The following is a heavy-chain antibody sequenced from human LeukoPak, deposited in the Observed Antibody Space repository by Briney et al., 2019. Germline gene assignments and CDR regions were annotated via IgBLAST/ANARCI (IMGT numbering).Heavy chain of an antibody. Sequence: PSETLSLTCTVSGGSISSSSYYWGWIRQPPGKGLEWIGSMYYSGSTYSNPSLKSRVTISGDTSKNQFSLKLSSVTAADTAVYYCARASTTYEFWSGPNWFDPWGQGTLVTVSS. J-gene: IGHJ5*02. D-gene: IGHD3-3*01. CDR3: ARASTTYEFWSGPNWFDP. CDR1: GGSISSSSYY. CDR2: MYYSGST. V-gene: IGHV4-39*07.